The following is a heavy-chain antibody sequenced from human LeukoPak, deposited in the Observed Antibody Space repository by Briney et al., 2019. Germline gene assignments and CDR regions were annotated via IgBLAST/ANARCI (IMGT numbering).Heavy chain of an antibody. D-gene: IGHD2-15*01. V-gene: IGHV4-34*01. CDR2: INHSGST. J-gene: IGHJ4*02. CDR1: GGSFSGYY. Sequence: SETLSLICAVYGGSFSGYYWSWIRQPPGKGLEWIGEINHSGSTNYNPSLKSRVTISVDTSKNQFSLKLSSVTAADTAVYYCARGEGYCSGGSCYVYYFDYWGQGTLVTVSS. CDR3: ARGEGYCSGGSCYVYYFDY.